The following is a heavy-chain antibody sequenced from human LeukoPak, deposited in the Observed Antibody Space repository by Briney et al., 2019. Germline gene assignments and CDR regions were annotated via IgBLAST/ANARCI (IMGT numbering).Heavy chain of an antibody. CDR2: IGTAGDT. Sequence: GGSLRLSCAASGFTFSSYDMHWVRQATGKGLEWVSAIGTAGDTYYPGSVKGRFTISRENAKNSLYLQMNSLRAGDTAVYYCARGCSAAGCIDYWGQGTLVTASS. CDR3: ARGCSAAGCIDY. CDR1: GFTFSSYD. D-gene: IGHD6-13*01. V-gene: IGHV3-13*01. J-gene: IGHJ4*02.